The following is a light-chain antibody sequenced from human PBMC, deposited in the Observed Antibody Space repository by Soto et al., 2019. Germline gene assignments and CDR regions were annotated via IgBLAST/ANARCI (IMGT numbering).Light chain of an antibody. Sequence: EIVFTQSPATLSLSPGERATLSCRASQSVSSYLAWYQQKPGQAPRLLIYDASNIATGIPARFSGSGSGTDFTLTISSLEPEDFAVYDGQQRSNWPPITFGQGTRLEIK. CDR1: QSVSSY. J-gene: IGKJ5*01. CDR3: QQRSNWPPIT. CDR2: DAS. V-gene: IGKV3-11*01.